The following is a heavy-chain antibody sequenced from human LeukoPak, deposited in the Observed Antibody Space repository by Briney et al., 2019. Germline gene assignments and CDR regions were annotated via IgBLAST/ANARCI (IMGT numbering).Heavy chain of an antibody. CDR3: ARVKEWELLSGYYFDY. Sequence: SETLSLTCTVSGYSISSGYYWGWIRQPPGKGLEWIGSIYHSGSTYYNPSLKSRVTISVDTSKNQFSLKLSSVTAADTAVYYCARVKEWELLSGYYFDYWGQGTLVTVSS. CDR2: IYHSGST. V-gene: IGHV4-38-2*02. D-gene: IGHD1-26*01. J-gene: IGHJ4*02. CDR1: GYSISSGYY.